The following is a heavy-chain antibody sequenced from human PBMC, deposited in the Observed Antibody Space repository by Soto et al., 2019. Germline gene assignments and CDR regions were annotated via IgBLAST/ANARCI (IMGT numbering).Heavy chain of an antibody. CDR1: GFTFSSYA. V-gene: IGHV3-23*01. CDR3: ATRPHYYDILPGHLAY. J-gene: IGHJ4*02. Sequence: PGGSLRLSCAASGFTFSSYAMSWVRQAPGKGLEWVSAISGSGGSTYYADSVKGRFTISRDNSKNTLYLQMNSLRAEDTAVYYCATRPHYYDILPGHLAYWGQGTLVTVSS. D-gene: IGHD3-9*01. CDR2: ISGSGGST.